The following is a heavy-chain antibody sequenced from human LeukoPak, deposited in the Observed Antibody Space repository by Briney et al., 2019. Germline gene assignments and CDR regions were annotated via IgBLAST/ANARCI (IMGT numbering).Heavy chain of an antibody. J-gene: IGHJ4*02. V-gene: IGHV3-21*01. CDR1: GFTFSSYS. D-gene: IGHD5-18*01. CDR3: ARARGYSYGYVY. CDR2: ISSSSSYI. Sequence: GGSLRLSCAASGFTFSSYSMNWVRQAPGKGLEWVSSISSSSSYIYYADSVKGRFTISRDNAKNSLYLQMNSLRAEDTAVYYCARARGYSYGYVYWGQGTLVTASS.